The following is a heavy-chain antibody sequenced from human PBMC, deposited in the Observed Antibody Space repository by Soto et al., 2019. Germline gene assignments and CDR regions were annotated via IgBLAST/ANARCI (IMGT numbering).Heavy chain of an antibody. D-gene: IGHD3-10*01. CDR1: GFTYTTYT. CDR2: INADNGNT. CDR3: ARDLYGSGSDLDY. V-gene: IGHV1-3*01. Sequence: ASVKVSCKASGFTYTTYTLHWVRQDPGQRLEWMGWINADNGNTEYSQKFQGRVTMTRDTSANTAYMELSSLRSEDTAVYYCARDLYGSGSDLDYWGQGTLVNRLL. J-gene: IGHJ4*02.